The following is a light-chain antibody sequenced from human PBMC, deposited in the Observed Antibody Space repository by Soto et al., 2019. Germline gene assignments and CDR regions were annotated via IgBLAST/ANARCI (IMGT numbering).Light chain of an antibody. Sequence: DIVMTQSPDSLAVSLGERATINCRSSQSVLYSPNNKNYVAWYQQKAGQPPKLLIYWASHRDSGVPDRFSGSGSETDFTLTNSSLQSEDGAVDYCQQYYTTPVTFGPGTKVDLK. CDR1: QSVLYSPNNKNY. J-gene: IGKJ3*01. CDR3: QQYYTTPVT. V-gene: IGKV4-1*01. CDR2: WAS.